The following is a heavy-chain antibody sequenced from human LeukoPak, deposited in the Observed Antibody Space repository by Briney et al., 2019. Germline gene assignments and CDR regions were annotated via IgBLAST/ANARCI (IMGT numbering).Heavy chain of an antibody. J-gene: IGHJ4*02. CDR2: INQDGSET. CDR1: GFSFSSHW. D-gene: IGHD6-19*01. Sequence: GGSLRLSCAGSGFSFSSHWMSWVRQAPGEGLEWVANINQDGSETFYVDSVKGRFTVSRDNAKNSLYLQMSSLRAEDTAVYYCARLYSTGCYGGPDYWGQGTLVAVSS. V-gene: IGHV3-7*01. CDR3: ARLYSTGCYGGPDY.